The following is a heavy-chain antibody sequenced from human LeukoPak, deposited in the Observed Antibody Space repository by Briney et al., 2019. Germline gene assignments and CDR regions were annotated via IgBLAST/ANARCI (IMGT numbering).Heavy chain of an antibody. J-gene: IGHJ6*03. D-gene: IGHD6-13*01. V-gene: IGHV3-21*01. CDR1: GFTFSSYS. CDR3: ARDVAAAGTFYYYYYMDV. Sequence: GGSLRLSCAASGFTFSSYSMNWVRQAPGKGLEWVSSISSSSSYIYYADSVKGRFTISRDNAKNSLYLQMNSLRAEDTAVYYYARDVAAAGTFYYYYYMDVWGKGTTVTVSS. CDR2: ISSSSSYI.